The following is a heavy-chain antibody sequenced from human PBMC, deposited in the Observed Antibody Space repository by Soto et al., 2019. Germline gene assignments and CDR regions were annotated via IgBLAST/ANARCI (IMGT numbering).Heavy chain of an antibody. CDR1: GFTFSNAW. Sequence: PGGSLRLSCAASGFTFSNAWMSWVRQAPGKGLEWVGRIKSKTDGGTTDYAAPVKGRFTISRDDSKNTLYLQMNSLKTEDTAVYYCTTXLPMITFGGVTRKNFDYWGQGTLVTVSS. CDR2: IKSKTDGGTT. V-gene: IGHV3-15*01. D-gene: IGHD3-16*01. J-gene: IGHJ4*02. CDR3: TTXLPMITFGGVTRKNFDY.